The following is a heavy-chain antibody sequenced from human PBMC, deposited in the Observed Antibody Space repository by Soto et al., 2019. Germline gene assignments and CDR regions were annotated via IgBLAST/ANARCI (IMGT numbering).Heavy chain of an antibody. CDR2: IIPIFGTA. CDR1: GGTFSSYA. J-gene: IGHJ6*02. CDR3: ARAGKPQPVRWRGHGGMAV. V-gene: IGHV1-69*12. Sequence: QVQLVQSGAEVKKPGSSVKVSCKASGGTFSSYAISWVRQAPGQGLEWMGGIIPIFGTANYAQKFQGRVTITADEYTSTAYMELERLRSVDTDVYYCARAGKPQPVRWRGHGGMAVWGQGPTVTVSS. D-gene: IGHD6-13*01.